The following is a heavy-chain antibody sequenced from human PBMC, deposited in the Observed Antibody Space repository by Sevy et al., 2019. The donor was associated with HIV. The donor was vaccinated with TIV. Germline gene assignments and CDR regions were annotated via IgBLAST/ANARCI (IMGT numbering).Heavy chain of an antibody. J-gene: IGHJ3*02. CDR1: GYTFTSYY. Sequence: ASVKVSCKASGYTFTSYYMHWVRQAPGQGLEWMGIINPSGGSTSYAQKFQGRVTMTRDTSTSTVYMELSSLRSEDTAVYYCARGAYCGGDCYSSEVAFDIWGQGTMVTVSS. D-gene: IGHD2-21*02. V-gene: IGHV1-46*01. CDR2: INPSGGST. CDR3: ARGAYCGGDCYSSEVAFDI.